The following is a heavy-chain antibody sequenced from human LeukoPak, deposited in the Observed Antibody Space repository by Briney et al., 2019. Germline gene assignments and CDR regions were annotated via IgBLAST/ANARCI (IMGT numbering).Heavy chain of an antibody. Sequence: SVKVSCKASGGTFSSYAISWVRQAPGQGLEWMGGTIPIFGTANYAQKFQGRVTITADKSTSTAYMELSSLRSEDTAVYYCARSYYYDSSGSITDNDYWGQGTLVTVSS. CDR1: GGTFSSYA. D-gene: IGHD3-22*01. J-gene: IGHJ4*02. CDR2: TIPIFGTA. CDR3: ARSYYYDSSGSITDNDY. V-gene: IGHV1-69*06.